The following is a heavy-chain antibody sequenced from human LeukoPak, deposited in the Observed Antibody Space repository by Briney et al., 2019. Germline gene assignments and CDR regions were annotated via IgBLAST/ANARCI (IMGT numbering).Heavy chain of an antibody. CDR1: GYTFTSLG. V-gene: IGHV1-18*01. J-gene: IGHJ4*02. D-gene: IGHD3-10*01. Sequence: SVKVSCKASGYTFTSLGISWVRQPPGQGLEWMGWIRAYNGNTNYAQKFQGRVTMTTDTSTSTAYMELRSLRSDDTAVYYCARDRSTVRGVINYWGQGTLVTVSS. CDR3: ARDRSTVRGVINY. CDR2: IRAYNGNT.